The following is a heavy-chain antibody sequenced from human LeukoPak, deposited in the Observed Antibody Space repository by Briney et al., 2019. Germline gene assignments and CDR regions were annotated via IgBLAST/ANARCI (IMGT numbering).Heavy chain of an antibody. D-gene: IGHD1-26*01. V-gene: IGHV3-23*01. J-gene: IGHJ3*02. CDR2: ISGSGGST. Sequence: PGGSLRLSCAASGFTFSSHAMRWVRQAPGKGLEWVSAISGSGGSTYYADSVKGRFTISRDNSKNTLYLQMNSLRAEDTAVYYCAKDFPGGYYSEDAFDIWGQGTMVTVSS. CDR3: AKDFPGGYYSEDAFDI. CDR1: GFTFSSHA.